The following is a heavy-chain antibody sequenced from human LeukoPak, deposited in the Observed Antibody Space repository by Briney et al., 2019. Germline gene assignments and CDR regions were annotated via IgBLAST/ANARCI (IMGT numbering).Heavy chain of an antibody. Sequence: GRSLRLSCAASGFTFSSYGIHWVRQAPGKGLEWVAVISYDGSNKYYADSVKGRFTISRDNSKNTLDLQMSSLREEDTAVYYCAKDVRWQLLPYYYFDYWGQGTLVTVSS. CDR1: GFTFSSYG. CDR2: ISYDGSNK. D-gene: IGHD2-15*01. V-gene: IGHV3-30*18. J-gene: IGHJ4*02. CDR3: AKDVRWQLLPYYYFDY.